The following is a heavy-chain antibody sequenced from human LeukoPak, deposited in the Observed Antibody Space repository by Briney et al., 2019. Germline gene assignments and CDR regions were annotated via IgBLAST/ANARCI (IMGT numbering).Heavy chain of an antibody. Sequence: GGSLRLSCAASGFTFSSYWMSWIRQAPGKGLEWISYISSGTYYTNYADSVKGRFTISRDNAKKSLYLQMNSLRAEDTAVYYCARGLFDASGSNWFDPWGQGTLVTVSS. D-gene: IGHD5-12*01. CDR1: GFTFSSYW. CDR2: ISSGTYYT. V-gene: IGHV3-11*05. J-gene: IGHJ5*02. CDR3: ARGLFDASGSNWFDP.